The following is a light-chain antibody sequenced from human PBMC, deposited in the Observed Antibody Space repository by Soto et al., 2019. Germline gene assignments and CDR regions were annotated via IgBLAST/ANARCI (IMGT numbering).Light chain of an antibody. CDR3: YSFASGSTWV. V-gene: IGLV2-14*01. CDR1: SSDVGGYKL. CDR2: DVS. J-gene: IGLJ3*02. Sequence: QSALTQPASVSGSPGQSITISCTGTSSDVGGYKLISWYQQHPGKAPKLMIYDVSNRPSGVSNRFSGSKSGNTASLTISGLQAEDEADYFCYSFASGSTWVFGGGTKLTVL.